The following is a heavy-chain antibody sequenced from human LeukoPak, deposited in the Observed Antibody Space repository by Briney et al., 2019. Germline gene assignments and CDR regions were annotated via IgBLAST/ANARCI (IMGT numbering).Heavy chain of an antibody. Sequence: SETLSLTCAVYGGSFSGYYWSWIRQPPGKGLEWIGEINHSGSTNYNPSLKSRVTISVDTSKNQFSLKLSSVTAADTAVYYCARGGYYGSGSYYNYQHWGQGTLVTVSS. CDR3: ARGGYYGSGSYYNYQH. CDR1: GGSFSGYY. CDR2: INHSGST. J-gene: IGHJ1*01. D-gene: IGHD3-10*01. V-gene: IGHV4-34*01.